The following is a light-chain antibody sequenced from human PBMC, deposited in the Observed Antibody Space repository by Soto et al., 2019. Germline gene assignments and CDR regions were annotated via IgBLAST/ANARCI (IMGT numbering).Light chain of an antibody. CDR2: GVS. J-gene: IGKJ4*01. CDR1: KSVSSY. CDR3: QQYVTSPLT. V-gene: IGKV3-20*01. Sequence: EIVLTQSPGTLSLSPGERATLSCRASKSVSSYFDWYQQKPGQAPRLLIYGVSSRATGIPDRFSGSGSGTDFTLTISRLEPEDFAVYYCQQYVTSPLTFGGGTKVEI.